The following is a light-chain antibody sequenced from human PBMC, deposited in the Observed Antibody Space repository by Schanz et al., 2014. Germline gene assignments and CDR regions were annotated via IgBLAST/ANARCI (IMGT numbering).Light chain of an antibody. Sequence: EIVMTQSPATLSVSPGERATLSCRASQSVSSSYLAWYQQKPGQAPRLLIYDASNRATGVPDRFSGSGSGTDFTLTINRLEAEDFAVYYCQQYVESPGTFGQGTRLEI. V-gene: IGKV3-20*01. CDR3: QQYVESPGT. CDR2: DAS. CDR1: QSVSSSY. J-gene: IGKJ1*01.